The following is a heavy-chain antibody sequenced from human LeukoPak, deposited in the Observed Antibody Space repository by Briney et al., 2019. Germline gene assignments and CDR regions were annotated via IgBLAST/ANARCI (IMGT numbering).Heavy chain of an antibody. J-gene: IGHJ4*02. CDR3: ASAGGDYGEDYFDY. V-gene: IGHV4-31*03. CDR2: IYYSGST. D-gene: IGHD4-17*01. Sequence: SQTLSLTCTVSGGSISSGAYYWSWIRQHPGKCLEWIGYIYYSGSTYYNPSLKSRVTISVHTSKNQFSLKLSSVTAADKAVYYCASAGGDYGEDYFDYWSQGTLVTVSS. CDR1: GGSISSGAYY.